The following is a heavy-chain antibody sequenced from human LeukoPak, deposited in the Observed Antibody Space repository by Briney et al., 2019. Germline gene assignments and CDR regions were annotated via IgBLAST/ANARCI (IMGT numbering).Heavy chain of an antibody. CDR3: TRVWLGNGLDI. D-gene: IGHD6-19*01. J-gene: IGHJ3*02. CDR1: GYTFSTYG. CDR2: ISTYNSNT. Sequence: ASVKVSCNASGYTFSTYGITWVRQAPGQGLEWMGWISTYNSNTKYEQKFQGRVTMTTDTPTRTVHMELRSLGSDDTAVYYCTRVWLGNGLDIWGQGTMVTVSS. V-gene: IGHV1-18*01.